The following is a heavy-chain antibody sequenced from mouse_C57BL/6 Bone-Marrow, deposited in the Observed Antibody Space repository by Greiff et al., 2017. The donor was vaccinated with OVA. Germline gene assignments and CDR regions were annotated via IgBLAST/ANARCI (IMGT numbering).Heavy chain of an antibody. Sequence: EVKLVESGGDLVKPGGSLKLSCAASGFTFSSYGMSWVRQTPDKRLEWVATISSGGSCTYYPDSVKGRVTLSRDNTKNNLYLQMSSLKSEDTAMYYCSRHGNPFAYWGQGTLVTVSA. J-gene: IGHJ3*01. CDR2: ISSGGSCT. V-gene: IGHV5-6*01. CDR3: SRHGNPFAY. CDR1: GFTFSSYG.